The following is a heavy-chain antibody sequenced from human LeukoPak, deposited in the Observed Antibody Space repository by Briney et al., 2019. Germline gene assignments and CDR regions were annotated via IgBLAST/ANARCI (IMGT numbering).Heavy chain of an antibody. CDR3: ARGTRVCSATSCYPFDP. CDR1: GFSFSTYG. CDR2: ICNAGTNT. J-gene: IGHJ5*02. Sequence: GGSLRLSCAASGFSFSTYGMHWVRQAPGKGLEWVALICNAGTNTYYADSVKGRFTISRDNSKNTLYLQMNSLRAEDTAVYYCARGTRVCSATSCYPFDPWGQGTLVTVSS. V-gene: IGHV3-33*01. D-gene: IGHD2-2*01.